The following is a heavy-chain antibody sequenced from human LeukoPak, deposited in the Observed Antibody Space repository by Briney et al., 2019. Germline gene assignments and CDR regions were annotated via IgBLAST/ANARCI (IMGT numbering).Heavy chain of an antibody. CDR3: ASWQRKEYFQH. CDR1: GGSMSSYY. Sequence: SETQSLTCTVSGGSMSSYYWSWIRQPPGKGLVWIGYIYYSGSTNYNPSLKSRVTISVDTSKNQFSLKLSSVTAADTAVYYCASWQRKEYFQHWGQGTLVTVSS. V-gene: IGHV4-59*01. CDR2: IYYSGST. J-gene: IGHJ1*01. D-gene: IGHD1-1*01.